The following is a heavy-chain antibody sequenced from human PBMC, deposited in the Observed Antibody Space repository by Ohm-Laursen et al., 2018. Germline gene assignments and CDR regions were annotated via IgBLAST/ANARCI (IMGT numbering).Heavy chain of an antibody. CDR3: AREGPRAISYYGSGSSDYYYYGLDV. Sequence: SLRLSCSASGFIFSSYSMSWVRQAPGKGLEWVSSISSSSGSIYYADSMKGRFTISRDNAKSSLHLQMNSLRAEDTAVYYCAREGPRAISYYGSGSSDYYYYGLDVWGQGTTVTVSS. D-gene: IGHD3-10*01. V-gene: IGHV3-21*01. J-gene: IGHJ6*02. CDR1: GFIFSSYS. CDR2: ISSSSGSI.